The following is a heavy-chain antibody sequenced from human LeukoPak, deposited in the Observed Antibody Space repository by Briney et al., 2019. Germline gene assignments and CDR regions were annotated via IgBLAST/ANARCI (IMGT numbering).Heavy chain of an antibody. J-gene: IGHJ4*02. Sequence: GGSLRLSCAASGFTFSSYAMHWVRQAPGKGLEWVAVISYDGSNKYYADSVKGRFTISRDNSKNTLYLQMNSLRAEDTAVYYCASHGGYYDILTGYYSPFDYWGQGTLVTVSS. CDR3: ASHGGYYDILTGYYSPFDY. V-gene: IGHV3-30*04. CDR1: GFTFSSYA. D-gene: IGHD3-9*01. CDR2: ISYDGSNK.